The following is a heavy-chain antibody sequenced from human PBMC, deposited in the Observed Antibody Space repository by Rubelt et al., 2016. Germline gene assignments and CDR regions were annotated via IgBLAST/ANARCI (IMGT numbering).Heavy chain of an antibody. CDR2: INAGNGNT. Sequence: QVQLVQSGAEVKKPGASVKVSCKAAGYSFTTYSIHWVRQAPGQRLEWKGWINAGNGNTKYSQKFQGRVTITRDKAASTAYMELSSLRSEDTAIYYCATGYSSGWYVAYWGQGTLVTVSS. V-gene: IGHV1-3*01. CDR3: ATGYSSGWYVAY. D-gene: IGHD6-19*01. J-gene: IGHJ4*02. CDR1: GYSFTTYS.